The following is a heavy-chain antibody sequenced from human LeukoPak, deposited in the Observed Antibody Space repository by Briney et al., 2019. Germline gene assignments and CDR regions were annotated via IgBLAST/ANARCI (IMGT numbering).Heavy chain of an antibody. CDR2: IWYDGSNK. J-gene: IGHJ6*02. Sequence: GRSLRLSCAASGFTFSSYGMHWVRQAPGKGLEWVAVIWYDGSNKYYADSVKGRFTISRDNPKNTLYLQKNSLRAEDTAVYYCARGRAFGLQDPYYYYGMDVWGQGTTVTVSS. V-gene: IGHV3-33*01. D-gene: IGHD3-10*01. CDR3: ARGRAFGLQDPYYYYGMDV. CDR1: GFTFSSYG.